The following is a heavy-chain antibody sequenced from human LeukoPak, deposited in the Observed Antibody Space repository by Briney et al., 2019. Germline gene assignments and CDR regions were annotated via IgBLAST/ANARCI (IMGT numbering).Heavy chain of an antibody. V-gene: IGHV3-74*01. Sequence: GALRLSCAASGFTFSSYGMHWVRQAPGKGLVWVSRINTDGSSTNYADSVKGRFTISRDNAKNTLYLQMNSLRAEDTAVYYCASPGYSSGWYCYWGQGTLVTVSS. D-gene: IGHD6-19*01. CDR3: ASPGYSSGWYCY. CDR2: INTDGSST. CDR1: GFTFSSYG. J-gene: IGHJ4*02.